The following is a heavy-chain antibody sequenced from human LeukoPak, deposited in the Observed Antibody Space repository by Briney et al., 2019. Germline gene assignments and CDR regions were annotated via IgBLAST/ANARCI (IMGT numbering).Heavy chain of an antibody. CDR3: ATGVEYYDFWSGYYPFDH. V-gene: IGHV1-24*01. CDR2: FDPEDGET. D-gene: IGHD3-3*01. Sequence: ASVKVSCKVSGYTLTELSMHWVRQAPGKGREWMGGFDPEDGETIYAQKFQGRVTMTEDTSTDTAYMELSSLRSEDTAVYYCATGVEYYDFWSGYYPFDHWGQGTLVTVSS. J-gene: IGHJ4*02. CDR1: GYTLTELS.